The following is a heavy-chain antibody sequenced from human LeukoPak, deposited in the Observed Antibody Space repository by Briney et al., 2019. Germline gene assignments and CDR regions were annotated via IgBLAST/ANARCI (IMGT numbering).Heavy chain of an antibody. J-gene: IGHJ3*02. CDR1: GYTFTSYG. CDR3: ARVSPPYSSSGAFDI. CDR2: ISAYNGNT. D-gene: IGHD6-6*01. V-gene: IGHV1-18*01. Sequence: EASVKVSCKASGYTFTSYGISWVRQAPGQGLEWMGWISAYNGNTNYAQKFQGRVTITTDESTSTAYMELSSLRSEDTAVYYCARVSPPYSSSGAFDIWGQGTMVTVSS.